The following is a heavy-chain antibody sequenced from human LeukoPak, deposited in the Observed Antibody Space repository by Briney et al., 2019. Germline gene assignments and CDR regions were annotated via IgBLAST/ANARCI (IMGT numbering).Heavy chain of an antibody. V-gene: IGHV3-23*01. J-gene: IGHJ4*01. CDR1: GFTFSSYA. Sequence: PGGSLRLSCAASGFTFSSYAMRWVRQAPGKGLEWVSSITGSGDDTFYAASVKGRFTISRDNSRNTLYLQMNSLRAEDTAVYYCAKRESRPKYYFDCWGHGTLVTVSS. CDR3: AKRESRPKYYFDC. CDR2: ITGSGDDT. D-gene: IGHD3-10*01.